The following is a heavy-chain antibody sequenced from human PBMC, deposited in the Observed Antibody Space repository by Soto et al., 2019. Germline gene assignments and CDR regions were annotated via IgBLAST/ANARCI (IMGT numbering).Heavy chain of an antibody. D-gene: IGHD1-26*01. CDR2: IYWDDDK. CDR1: GFSLSTSGVG. V-gene: IGHV2-5*02. J-gene: IGHJ5*02. Sequence: QITLKESGPTLVKPTQTLTLTCTFSGFSLSTSGVGVGWIRQPPGKALEWLALIYWDDDKRYSPSLKSRLTITKDTSKNQVVLTMTNMDPVDTATYYCAHSGMGWELLFNWFDPWGQGTLVTVSS. CDR3: AHSGMGWELLFNWFDP.